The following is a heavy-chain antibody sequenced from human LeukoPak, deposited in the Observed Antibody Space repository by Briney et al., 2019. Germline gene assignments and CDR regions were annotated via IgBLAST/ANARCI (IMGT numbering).Heavy chain of an antibody. CDR3: ATAPPKYYYDSSGYSSY. CDR1: GFTFSSYA. CDR2: ISSSSSYI. J-gene: IGHJ4*02. Sequence: GRSLRLSCAASGFTFSSYAMHWVRQAPGKGLEWVSSISSSSSYIYYADSVKGRFTISRDDAKNSLYLQMNSLRAEDTAVYYCATAPPKYYYDSSGYSSYWGQGTLVTVSS. D-gene: IGHD3-22*01. V-gene: IGHV3-21*01.